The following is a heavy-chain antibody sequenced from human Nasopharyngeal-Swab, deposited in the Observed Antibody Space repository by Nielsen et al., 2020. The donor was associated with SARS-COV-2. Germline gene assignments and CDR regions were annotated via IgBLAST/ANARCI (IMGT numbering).Heavy chain of an antibody. D-gene: IGHD6-19*01. CDR3: AKDTKQWLVEGSFDY. CDR2: ISWNSGSI. CDR1: GFIFDDYA. V-gene: IGHV3-9*01. J-gene: IGHJ4*02. Sequence: SLKISCAASGFIFDDYAMHWVRPAPGKGLEWVPGISWNSGSIGYADSVKGRFAISRDNAKNSLYLQMSSLRGEDTALYYCAKDTKQWLVEGSFDYWGQGTLVTVSS.